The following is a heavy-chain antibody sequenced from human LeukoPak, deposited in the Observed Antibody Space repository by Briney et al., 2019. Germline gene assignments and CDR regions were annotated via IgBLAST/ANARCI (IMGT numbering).Heavy chain of an antibody. D-gene: IGHD2-21*02. CDR2: INPNSGGT. J-gene: IGHJ4*02. V-gene: IGHV1-2*02. Sequence: ASVKVSCKASGYTFTGYYMHWVRQAPGQGLEWMGWINPNSGGTNYAQKFQGRVTMTRDTSISTAYMELSRLRYDDTAVYFCARVPRRYCGGDCYSDYWGQGTLVTVSS. CDR1: GYTFTGYY. CDR3: ARVPRRYCGGDCYSDY.